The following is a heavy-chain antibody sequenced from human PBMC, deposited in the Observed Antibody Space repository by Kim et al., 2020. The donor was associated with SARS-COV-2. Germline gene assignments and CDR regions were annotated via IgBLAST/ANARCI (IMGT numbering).Heavy chain of an antibody. D-gene: IGHD3-22*01. CDR3: ARETQITMIVVVTPAGMDV. V-gene: IGHV1-2*06. CDR2: INPNSGGT. Sequence: ASVKVSCKASGYTFTGYYMHWVRQAPGQGLEWMGRINPNSGGTNYAQKFQGRVTMTRDTSISTAYMELSRLRSDDTAVYYCARETQITMIVVVTPAGMDVWGQGTTVTVSS. CDR1: GYTFTGYY. J-gene: IGHJ6*02.